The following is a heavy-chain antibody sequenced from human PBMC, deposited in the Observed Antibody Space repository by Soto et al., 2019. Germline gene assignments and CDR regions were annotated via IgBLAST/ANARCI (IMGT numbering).Heavy chain of an antibody. V-gene: IGHV3-23*01. CDR3: AKDPAGIAAAGSH. CDR1: GSTFSSYA. D-gene: IGHD6-13*01. CDR2: ISGSGGST. Sequence: GGSLRLSCAASGSTFSSYAMSWVRQAPGKGLEWVSAISGSGGSTYYADSVKGRSTISRDNSKNTLYLQMNSLRAEDTAVYYWAKDPAGIAAAGSHWGQGTLVTVSS. J-gene: IGHJ4*02.